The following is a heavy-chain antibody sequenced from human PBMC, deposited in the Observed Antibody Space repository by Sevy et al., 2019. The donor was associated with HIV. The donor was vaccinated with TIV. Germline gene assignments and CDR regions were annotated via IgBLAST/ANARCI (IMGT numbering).Heavy chain of an antibody. CDR3: AKSDTQQLGGWFDP. V-gene: IGHV3-30*02. CDR1: AFTFSSYG. Sequence: GGSLRLSCAASAFTFSSYGMHWVRQAPGKGLEWVAVIWYDGSNKYYADSVKGRFTISRDNPKDTLYLQMNSLKIDDTGVYYCAKSDTQQLGGWFDPWGQGTPVTVSS. J-gene: IGHJ5*02. D-gene: IGHD6-13*01. CDR2: IWYDGSNK.